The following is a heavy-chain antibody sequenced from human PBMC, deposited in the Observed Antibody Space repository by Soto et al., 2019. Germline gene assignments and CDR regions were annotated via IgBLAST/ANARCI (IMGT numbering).Heavy chain of an antibody. D-gene: IGHD3-22*01. J-gene: IGHJ4*02. CDR2: ISSSSTYI. Sequence: GFLRPIWSTSGIPFIDVDIEWVRQAPGKGLEWVSSISSSSTYIFYADSVKGRFTISKDNAKNSLYLQMNSLRAEDTAVYYCARDYYDSSGYYYLDYWGQGTLVPVSS. CDR1: GIPFIDVD. V-gene: IGHV3-21*01. CDR3: ARDYYDSSGYYYLDY.